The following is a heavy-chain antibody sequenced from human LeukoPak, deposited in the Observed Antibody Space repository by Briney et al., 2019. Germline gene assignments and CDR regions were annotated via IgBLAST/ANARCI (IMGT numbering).Heavy chain of an antibody. CDR3: AKGGGYSYGPDFYFDY. Sequence: GGSLRLSCAASGNTFSTYSMNWDRQAPGKGLEWVSSISRSSRYIYYADSVKGRFTISRDNAKNSLYLQMNSLRAEDTALYYCAKGGGYSYGPDFYFDYWGQGTLVTVSS. CDR1: GNTFSTYS. J-gene: IGHJ4*02. V-gene: IGHV3-21*04. CDR2: ISRSSRYI. D-gene: IGHD5-18*01.